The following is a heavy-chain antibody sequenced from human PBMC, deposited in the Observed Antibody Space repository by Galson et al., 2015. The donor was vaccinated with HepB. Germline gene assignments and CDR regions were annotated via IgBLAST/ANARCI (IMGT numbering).Heavy chain of an antibody. J-gene: IGHJ4*02. CDR3: ARGITGPVY. CDR1: GFIFSNYW. D-gene: IGHD3-10*01. V-gene: IGHV3-7*03. CDR2: IKPDGSDK. Sequence: SLRLSCAASGFIFSNYWMTWVRQAPGKGLEWVASIKPDGSDKYSVDSVKGRFTISRDNPKNSLYLQMNSLRAEDTAVYYCARGITGPVYWGQGTLVTVSS.